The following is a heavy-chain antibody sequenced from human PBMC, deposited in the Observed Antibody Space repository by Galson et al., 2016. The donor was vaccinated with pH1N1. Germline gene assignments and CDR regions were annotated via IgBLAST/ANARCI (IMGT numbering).Heavy chain of an antibody. V-gene: IGHV2-5*01. CDR2: IYWNDDK. Sequence: PALVKPTQTLTLTCTFSGFSLSTNGVGVGWIRQPPGKALEWLALIYWNDDKRYSPSLKSKLVITKDTSKNQVVLTMTNMDPVDTATYYCAHTLYGDYVGWFDPWGQGTLVTVSS. CDR1: GFSLSTNGVG. CDR3: AHTLYGDYVGWFDP. J-gene: IGHJ5*02. D-gene: IGHD4-17*01.